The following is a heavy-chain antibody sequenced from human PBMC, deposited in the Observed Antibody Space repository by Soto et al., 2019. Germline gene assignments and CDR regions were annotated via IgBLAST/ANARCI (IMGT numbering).Heavy chain of an antibody. CDR1: GFTFSDCY. J-gene: IGHJ6*03. D-gene: IGHD5-18*01. Sequence: PGGSVRLSCAASGFTFSDCYMSWIRRAPGKGLEWVSYISSSGSTIYYADSVKGRFTISRDNAKNSLYLQMNSLRAEDTAVYYCARDGLRGALYYCYMDVWGKGTTVTVSS. V-gene: IGHV3-11*01. CDR3: ARDGLRGALYYCYMDV. CDR2: ISSSGSTI.